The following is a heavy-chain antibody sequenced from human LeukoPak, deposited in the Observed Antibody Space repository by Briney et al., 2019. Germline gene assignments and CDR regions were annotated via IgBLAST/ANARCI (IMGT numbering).Heavy chain of an antibody. D-gene: IGHD6-19*01. CDR3: ARVGAVAAADC. V-gene: IGHV3-30*03. Sequence: GGSLRLSCAASGFDFSGYGMHWVRQAPGKGLEWVAVTSYDGTAKFYADSVKGRFTISRDNSKNTVYLQMNSLRAEDTAVYYCARVGAVAAADCWGQGTLVTVSS. J-gene: IGHJ4*02. CDR1: GFDFSGYG. CDR2: TSYDGTAK.